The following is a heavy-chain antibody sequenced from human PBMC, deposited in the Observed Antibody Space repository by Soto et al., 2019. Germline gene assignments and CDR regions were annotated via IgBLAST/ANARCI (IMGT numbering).Heavy chain of an antibody. CDR2: IYYSGST. CDR1: GGSISSYY. V-gene: IGHV4-59*01. D-gene: IGHD5-18*01. CDR3: ASINVDTAMGIDY. Sequence: SETLSLTCTVSGGSISSYYWSWIRQPPGKGLEWIGYIYYSGSTNYNPSLKSRVTISVDTSKNQFSLKLSSVTAADTAVYYCASINVDTAMGIDYWAQGTLVTVSS. J-gene: IGHJ4*02.